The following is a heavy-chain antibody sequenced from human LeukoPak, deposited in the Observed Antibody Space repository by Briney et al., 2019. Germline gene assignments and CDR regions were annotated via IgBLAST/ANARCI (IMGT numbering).Heavy chain of an antibody. D-gene: IGHD3-22*01. J-gene: IGHJ6*03. Sequence: SVKVSCKASGGTFSSYAISWVRQAPGQGLEWMGGIIPIFGTANYAQKFQGRVTITADESTSTAYMELSSLRSEDTAVYYCARGGSLAITYYYYKDVWGKGTTVTVSS. CDR3: ARGGSLAITYYYYKDV. CDR2: IIPIFGTA. V-gene: IGHV1-69*13. CDR1: GGTFSSYA.